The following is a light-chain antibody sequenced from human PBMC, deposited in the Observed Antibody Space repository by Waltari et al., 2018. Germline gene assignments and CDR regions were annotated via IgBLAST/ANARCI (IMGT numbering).Light chain of an antibody. CDR2: KAS. CDR1: QRISSW. Sequence: DIQMTQSPSTLSASVGDRVTITCRASQRISSWLAWYQQKPGKAPKLLIYKASSLESGVPSRFSGSGSGTEFTVTISSLQPDDFATYYCQQYNSYSYTFGQGTKLEIK. V-gene: IGKV1-5*03. J-gene: IGKJ2*01. CDR3: QQYNSYSYT.